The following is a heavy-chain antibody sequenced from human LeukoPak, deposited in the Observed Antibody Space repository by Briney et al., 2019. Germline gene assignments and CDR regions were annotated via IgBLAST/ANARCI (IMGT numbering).Heavy chain of an antibody. Sequence: PGGSLRLSCAASGFTFSSYAMHWVRQAPGKGLEWVAVISYDGSNKYYADSVKGRFTISRDNSKNTLYLQMNSLRAEDTAVYYCAREIYNSSWYSTIYYYYGMDVWGQGTTVTVSS. CDR2: ISYDGSNK. CDR1: GFTFSSYA. V-gene: IGHV3-30*01. J-gene: IGHJ6*02. CDR3: AREIYNSSWYSTIYYYYGMDV. D-gene: IGHD6-13*01.